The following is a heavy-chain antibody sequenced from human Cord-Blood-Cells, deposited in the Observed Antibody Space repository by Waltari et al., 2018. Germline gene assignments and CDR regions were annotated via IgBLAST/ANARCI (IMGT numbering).Heavy chain of an antibody. Sequence: QVQLQQWGAGLVTPSATLSPTCAVHGGSFRGSSWSWIRQPPGKGLEWIGEINHSGSTNYNPSLKSRVTISVDTSKNQFSLKLSSVTAADTAVYYCARGPTTFDPWGQGTLVTVSS. CDR1: GGSFRGSS. V-gene: IGHV4-34*01. CDR2: INHSGST. J-gene: IGHJ5*02. D-gene: IGHD4-17*01. CDR3: ARGPTTFDP.